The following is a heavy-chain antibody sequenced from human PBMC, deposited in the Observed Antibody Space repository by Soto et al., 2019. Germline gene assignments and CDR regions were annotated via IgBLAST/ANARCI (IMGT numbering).Heavy chain of an antibody. J-gene: IGHJ6*02. CDR1: GFTFSNYE. Sequence: GGSLRLSCTASGFTFSNYEMTWVRQAPGKGLEWVSYLSTSGSTMYYADSVKGRFTISRDNAKNSLFLQMSSLRAEDTAVYYCARENRPAGLDVWGQGTKVTVYS. V-gene: IGHV3-48*03. CDR3: ARENRPAGLDV. CDR2: LSTSGSTM.